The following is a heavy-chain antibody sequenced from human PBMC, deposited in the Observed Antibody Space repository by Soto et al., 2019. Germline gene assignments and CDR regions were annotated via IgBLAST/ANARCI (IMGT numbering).Heavy chain of an antibody. CDR1: GFTFSSYS. V-gene: IGHV3-48*02. D-gene: IGHD4-17*01. CDR3: ARQDYGSNSPAT. CDR2: ISSSSSTT. Sequence: EVQLVESGGGLVQPGGSLRLSCAASGFTFSSYSMNWVRQAPGKGLEWVSYISSSSSTTYYADSVKGRFTISRDNAKNSLYLQMNSLRDEDTAVYYCARQDYGSNSPATWGQGTLVTVSS. J-gene: IGHJ4*02.